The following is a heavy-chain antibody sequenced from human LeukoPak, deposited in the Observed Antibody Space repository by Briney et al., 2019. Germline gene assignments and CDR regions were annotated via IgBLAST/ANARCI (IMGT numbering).Heavy chain of an antibody. CDR1: GFTFSSYA. J-gene: IGHJ3*01. V-gene: IGHV3-23*01. Sequence: HPGGSLRLSCAASGFTFSSYAMSWVRQAPGKGLEWVSAISGSGSSTYYADSLRGRFTISRDNSQNTLSLQMNSLRVEDTAVYFCAKDNTGSYALDSFDVWGQGTMVTVSS. D-gene: IGHD1-1*01. CDR2: ISGSGSST. CDR3: AKDNTGSYALDSFDV.